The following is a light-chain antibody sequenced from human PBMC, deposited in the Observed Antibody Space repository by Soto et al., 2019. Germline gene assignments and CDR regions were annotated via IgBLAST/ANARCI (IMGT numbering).Light chain of an antibody. V-gene: IGKV3-11*01. Sequence: EILLTQSPATLSLSPGERATLSCRASQSVSSYLAWYQQKHGQAPRLLIYDASNRATGIPARFSGSGSGTDFTLTISSLEPEDFAVYYCQQRRNWTPSMTFGQGTLLEIK. CDR2: DAS. CDR1: QSVSSY. J-gene: IGKJ5*01. CDR3: QQRRNWTPSMT.